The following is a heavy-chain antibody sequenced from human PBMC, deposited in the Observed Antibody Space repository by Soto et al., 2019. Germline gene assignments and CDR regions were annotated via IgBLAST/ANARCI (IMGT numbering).Heavy chain of an antibody. CDR3: AKTKYSYGLAPSRY. D-gene: IGHD5-18*01. Sequence: EVQLLESGGGLVQPGGSLRLSCAASGFTFSSYAMGWVRQAPGKGLEWVSAISGSGGSTYCADSVKGRFTISRDNSKNTLYLQMNSLRAEDTAVYYCAKTKYSYGLAPSRYWGQGTLVTVSS. J-gene: IGHJ4*02. CDR1: GFTFSSYA. CDR2: ISGSGGST. V-gene: IGHV3-23*01.